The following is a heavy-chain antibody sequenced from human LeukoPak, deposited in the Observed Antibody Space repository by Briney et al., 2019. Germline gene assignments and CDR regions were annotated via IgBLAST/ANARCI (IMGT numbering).Heavy chain of an antibody. D-gene: IGHD2-2*01. CDR2: IYHSGST. Sequence: SETLSLTCTVSGYSISSGYYWGWIRQPPGKGLEWIGSIYHSGSTYYNPSLKNRVTISVDTSKNQFSLKLSSVTAADTAVYYCARGNAGRGYWGQGTLVTVSS. CDR1: GYSISSGYY. J-gene: IGHJ4*02. CDR3: ARGNAGRGY. V-gene: IGHV4-38-2*02.